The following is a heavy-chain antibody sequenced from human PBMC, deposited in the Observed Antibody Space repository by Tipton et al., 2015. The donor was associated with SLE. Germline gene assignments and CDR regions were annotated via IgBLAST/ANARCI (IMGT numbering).Heavy chain of an antibody. V-gene: IGHV4-30-2*01. J-gene: IGHJ2*01. CDR2: IYHSGST. CDR1: GGSISSGGYS. D-gene: IGHD2-2*01. CDR3: ARDPGYCSSTTCYFDP. Sequence: TLSLTCAVSGGSISSGGYSWSWIRQPPGKGLEWSGYIYHSGSTYYNPSLKSRVTISVDRSKNQFSLKLSSVTAADTAVYYCARDPGYCSSTTCYFDPWGRGTLFTVSS.